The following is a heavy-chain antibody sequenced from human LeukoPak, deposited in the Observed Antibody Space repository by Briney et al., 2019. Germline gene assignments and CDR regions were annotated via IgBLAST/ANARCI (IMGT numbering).Heavy chain of an antibody. CDR1: GFTFSSYE. J-gene: IGHJ4*02. V-gene: IGHV3-48*03. Sequence: PGGSLRLSCAASGFTFSSYEMNWVRQAPGKGLEWVSYIGSSGGTIYYADSVKGRFTISRDNAKNSLYLQMNSLRGEDTALYYCARGVVWDYWGQGTLVTVSS. D-gene: IGHD2-15*01. CDR3: ARGVVWDY. CDR2: IGSSGGTI.